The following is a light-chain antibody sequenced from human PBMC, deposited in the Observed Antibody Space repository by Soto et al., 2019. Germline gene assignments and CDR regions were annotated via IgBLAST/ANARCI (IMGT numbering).Light chain of an antibody. CDR1: GSNIGAGYP. CDR3: QSYDSSLSGYV. CDR2: GNT. Sequence: QSVLTQPPSVSGAPGQRVTISCTGSGSNIGAGYPVHWYQQLPGTAPKLLIHGNTNRPSGVPDRFSGSRSGLAITGLQAEDGADYYCQSYDSSLSGYVFGTGTKVTVL. V-gene: IGLV1-40*01. J-gene: IGLJ1*01.